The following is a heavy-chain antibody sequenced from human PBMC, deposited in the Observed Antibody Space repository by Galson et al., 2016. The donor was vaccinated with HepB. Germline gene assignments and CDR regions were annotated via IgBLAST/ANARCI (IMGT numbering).Heavy chain of an antibody. CDR2: IKQDGSEK. CDR1: GFTFSSYW. CDR3: ARDVSGFDWLLGRRDAKFDY. D-gene: IGHD3-9*01. V-gene: IGHV3-7*01. Sequence: SLRLSCAASGFTFSSYWMSWVRQAPGKGLEWVANIKQDGSEKYYVDSVKGRFTISRDNAKNSLYLQMNSLRAEDTAVYYCARDVSGFDWLLGRRDAKFDYWGQGTLVTVSS. J-gene: IGHJ4*02.